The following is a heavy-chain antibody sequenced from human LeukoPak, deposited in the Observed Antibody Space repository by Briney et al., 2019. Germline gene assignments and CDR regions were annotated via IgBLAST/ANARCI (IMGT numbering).Heavy chain of an antibody. CDR2: ISYDGSNK. D-gene: IGHD5-18*01. CDR1: GFTFSGYA. V-gene: IGHV3-30-3*01. Sequence: GRSLRLSCAASGFTFSGYAMHWVRQAPGKGLEWVAVISYDGSNKYYADSVKGRFTISRDNSKNTLHLQMNSLRAEDTAVYYCASGGYSYGYGYWGQGTLVTVSS. CDR3: ASGGYSYGYGY. J-gene: IGHJ4*02.